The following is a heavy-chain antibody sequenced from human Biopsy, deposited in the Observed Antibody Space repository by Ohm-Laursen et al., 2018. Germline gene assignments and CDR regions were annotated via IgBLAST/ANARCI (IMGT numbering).Heavy chain of an antibody. CDR3: ARDRYYGSENYFSHYNTDV. Sequence: SLRLSCAASGFSFSSYGMHWVRQAPGKGLEWVAVIWYDGTDKFYADSVKGRFTISRDNSKNTLYLHMNSLRAADTAVYYCARDRYYGSENYFSHYNTDVWGQGTTVTVSS. V-gene: IGHV3-33*08. J-gene: IGHJ6*03. CDR2: IWYDGTDK. CDR1: GFSFSSYG. D-gene: IGHD3-10*01.